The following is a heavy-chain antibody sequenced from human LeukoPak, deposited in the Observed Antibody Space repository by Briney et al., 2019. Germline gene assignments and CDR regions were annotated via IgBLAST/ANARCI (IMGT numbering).Heavy chain of an antibody. CDR2: IDYSGST. J-gene: IGHJ4*02. Sequence: SETLSLTCAVYGAPVSLYYWSWIRQPPGKELEWIGYIDYSGSTNYNPSLKSRGTISVDTSKNQFSLKLSSVTAADTAVYYCARSGYYDNYFEYWGQGSWVTVSS. CDR1: GAPVSLYY. D-gene: IGHD3-22*01. V-gene: IGHV4-59*02. CDR3: ARSGYYDNYFEY.